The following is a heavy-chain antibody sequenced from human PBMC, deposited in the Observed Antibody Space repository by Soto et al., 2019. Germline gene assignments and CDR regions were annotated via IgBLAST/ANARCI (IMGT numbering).Heavy chain of an antibody. CDR1: GYTFTGYY. V-gene: IGHV1-2*02. CDR3: ARDKXHTMGKVGYYYYYGMDV. J-gene: IGHJ6*02. CDR2: INPNSGGT. Sequence: AASVEVSCKASGYTFTGYYMHWVRQAPGQGLEWMGWINPNSGGTNYAQKFQGRVTMTRDTSISTAYMELSRLRSDDTAVYYCARDKXHTMGKVGYYYYYGMDVWGQGTTVTVSS. D-gene: IGHD3-10*01.